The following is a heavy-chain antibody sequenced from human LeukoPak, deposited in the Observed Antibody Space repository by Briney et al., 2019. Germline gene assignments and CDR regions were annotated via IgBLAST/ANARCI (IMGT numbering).Heavy chain of an antibody. V-gene: IGHV3-30*04. Sequence: GTSLRLSCATSGFTFRMSGVHWVRQAPGKGLEWVALMSSDGIKSYYADSVKGRFTVSRDTSKDIVYLQMKSLSADDTGIYYCAKDHAGSGRGFEYWGQGTLLTVSS. J-gene: IGHJ4*02. D-gene: IGHD3-10*01. CDR1: GFTFRMSG. CDR2: MSSDGIKS. CDR3: AKDHAGSGRGFEY.